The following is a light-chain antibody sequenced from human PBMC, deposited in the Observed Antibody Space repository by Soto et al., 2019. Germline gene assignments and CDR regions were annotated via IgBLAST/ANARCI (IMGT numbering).Light chain of an antibody. Sequence: EIVLTHSPATLSVSPVERATLSCRASQSVGNNFAGYPQKPGQAPRPLNFATSTRATGVPARFSGSGSGTEFTLTMSSLQSEDFAVYYCQQYGDWPLTFGGGAKVEIE. CDR1: QSVGNN. V-gene: IGKV3-15*01. J-gene: IGKJ4*01. CDR2: ATS. CDR3: QQYGDWPLT.